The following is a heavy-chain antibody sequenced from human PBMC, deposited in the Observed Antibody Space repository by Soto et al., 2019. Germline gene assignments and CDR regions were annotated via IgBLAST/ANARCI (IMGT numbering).Heavy chain of an antibody. V-gene: IGHV3-30-3*01. CDR1: GFTFSSYA. CDR3: ARGGCSSTSCYHWCDP. D-gene: IGHD2-2*01. J-gene: IGHJ5*02. Sequence: QVQLVESGGGVVQPGRSLRLSCAASGFTFSSYAMHWVRQAPGKCLYWVAVISYHGRNVYYADSVKGRFTISRDNSKNTLYLQMNSLRAKDTAVYYCARGGCSSTSCYHWCDPWGQGPLVTFSS. CDR2: ISYHGRNV.